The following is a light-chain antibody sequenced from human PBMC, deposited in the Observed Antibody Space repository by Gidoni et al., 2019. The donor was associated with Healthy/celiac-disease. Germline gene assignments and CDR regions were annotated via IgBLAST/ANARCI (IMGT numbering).Light chain of an antibody. J-gene: IGLJ2*01. CDR1: RGSIASNY. Sequence: NFMLTQPHSVSESPGKTVTISCTRSRGSIASNYVQWYQQRPGSSPTTVIYEDNQRPSGVPDRFSGSSDSSSNSASLTISGLKTEDEADYCCQSYDSSNVVFGGGTRLTVL. V-gene: IGLV6-57*01. CDR2: EDN. CDR3: QSYDSSNVV.